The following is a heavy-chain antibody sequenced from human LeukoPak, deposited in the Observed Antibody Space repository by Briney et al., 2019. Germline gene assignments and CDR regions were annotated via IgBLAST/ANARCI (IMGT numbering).Heavy chain of an antibody. CDR2: FDPEDGET. V-gene: IGHV1-24*01. Sequence: EASVKVSCKVSGYTLTELSMHWVRQAPGKGLEWMGGFDPEDGETIYAQKFQGRVTMTEDTSTDTAYMELSSLRSEDTAVYYCAAYYRGGDCYFLDAFDIWGQGTMVTVSS. CDR3: AAYYRGGDCYFLDAFDI. J-gene: IGHJ3*02. D-gene: IGHD2-21*01. CDR1: GYTLTELS.